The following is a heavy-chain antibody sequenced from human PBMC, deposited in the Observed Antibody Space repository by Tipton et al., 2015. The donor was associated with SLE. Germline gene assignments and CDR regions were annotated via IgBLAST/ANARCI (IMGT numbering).Heavy chain of an antibody. CDR3: ATRAVAVPRSQRYFDL. V-gene: IGHV4-61*09. CDR2: IYTSGST. CDR1: GGSISSGSYY. J-gene: IGHJ2*01. D-gene: IGHD6-19*01. Sequence: TLSLTCTVSGGSISSGSYYWSWIRQPAGKGLDWIGHIYTSGSTTYNPSLKSRVTISVDTSKNQFSLKLSSVTAADTAVYYCATRAVAVPRSQRYFDLWGRGTLVTVSS.